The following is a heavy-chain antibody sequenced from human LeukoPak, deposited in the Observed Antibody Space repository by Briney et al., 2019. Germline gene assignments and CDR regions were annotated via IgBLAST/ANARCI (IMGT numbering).Heavy chain of an antibody. J-gene: IGHJ4*02. CDR3: ARDGEYYDFWSGYCDY. V-gene: IGHV3-30-3*01. Sequence: GGSLRLSCAASGFTFSSYAMHWVRQAPGKGLEWVAVISYDGSNKYYADSVKGRFTISRDNSKNTLYLQMNSLRAEDTAVYYCARDGEYYDFWSGYCDYWGQGTLVTVSS. D-gene: IGHD3-3*01. CDR1: GFTFSSYA. CDR2: ISYDGSNK.